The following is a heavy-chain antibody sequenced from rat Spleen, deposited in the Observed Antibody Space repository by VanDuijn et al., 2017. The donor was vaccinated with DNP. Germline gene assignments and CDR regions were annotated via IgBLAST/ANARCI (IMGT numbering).Heavy chain of an antibody. V-gene: IGHV5-7*01. CDR3: ARPDY. CDR1: GFTFSDYN. CDR2: INYDGSTT. Sequence: EVQLVESGGGLVQPGRSLKLSCAASGFTFSDYNMAWVRQAPKKGLEWVASINYDGSTTSSRDSVKGRFTISRDNAKSTRYLQMDSLRSEETATYYCARPDYWGQGVMVTVSS. J-gene: IGHJ2*01.